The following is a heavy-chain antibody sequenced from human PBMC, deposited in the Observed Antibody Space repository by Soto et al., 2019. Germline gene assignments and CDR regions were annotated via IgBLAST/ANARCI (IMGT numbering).Heavy chain of an antibody. Sequence: PGGSLRLSCAASGFTFSSYSMNWVRQAPGKGLEWVSAISASGGSTYYADSVKGRFTISRDNSNNTLYLQMNSLRVEDTAVYYCAKDPRVSFDPWGQGTLVTVSS. V-gene: IGHV3-23*01. CDR3: AKDPRVSFDP. CDR1: GFTFSSYS. CDR2: ISASGGST. J-gene: IGHJ5*02.